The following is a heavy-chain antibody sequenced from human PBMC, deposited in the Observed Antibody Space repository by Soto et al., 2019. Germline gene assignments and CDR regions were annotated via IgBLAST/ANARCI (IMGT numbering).Heavy chain of an antibody. CDR1: AGTMSRRGQS. D-gene: IGHD3-10*01. CDR2: IYYTGST. Sequence: SETLSRTCSVSAGTMSRRGQSRSSIRQPPGRSLEWLGFIYYTGSTYYNPSLKSRVTLSVDRSKNQFSLNLTSVTAADTAMYFCARAPPGPSPRWDVWGQGTTVTVSS. V-gene: IGHV4-30-2*01. J-gene: IGHJ6*02. CDR3: ARAPPGPSPRWDV.